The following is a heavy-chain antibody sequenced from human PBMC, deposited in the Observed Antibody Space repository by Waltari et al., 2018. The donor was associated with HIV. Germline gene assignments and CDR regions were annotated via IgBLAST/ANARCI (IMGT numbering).Heavy chain of an antibody. Sequence: QVQLVQSGSELRTPGASVKVACKTSGYTFTDFALNWVRQAPGQGLQWMGWINTETGKPAYAQDFTGRFVISFDTSVSTTYLQISSLKAEDTAVYYCARLNLKNGHLPSYWGQGTLVTVSS. CDR1: GYTFTDFA. V-gene: IGHV7-4-1*02. D-gene: IGHD2-8*01. CDR3: ARLNLKNGHLPSY. J-gene: IGHJ4*02. CDR2: INTETGKP.